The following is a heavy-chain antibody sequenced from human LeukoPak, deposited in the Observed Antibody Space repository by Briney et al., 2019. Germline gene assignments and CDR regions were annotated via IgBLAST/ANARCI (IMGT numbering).Heavy chain of an antibody. D-gene: IGHD2-15*01. Sequence: ASVKVSCKASGYTFTSYYMHWVRQAPGQGLEWMGIINPSSGSTSYAQKFQGRVTMTRDTSTSTVYMELSSLRSEDTAVYYCARGGFCSGGSCYIIDPWGQGTLVTVSS. CDR3: ARGGFCSGGSCYIIDP. CDR2: INPSSGST. CDR1: GYTFTSYY. J-gene: IGHJ5*02. V-gene: IGHV1-46*01.